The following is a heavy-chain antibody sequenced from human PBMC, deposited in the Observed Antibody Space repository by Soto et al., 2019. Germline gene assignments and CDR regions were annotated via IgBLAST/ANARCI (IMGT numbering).Heavy chain of an antibody. V-gene: IGHV4-59*01. CDR3: ARGGAARRGGYFDP. J-gene: IGHJ5*02. D-gene: IGHD6-6*01. CDR1: GGSITNYY. Sequence: ETLSLTCTVSGGSITNYYWSWVRQPPGTGLEWIGYIYFGGSTNYNPSLKSRVTISVDTSKNQFSLRLTSVTAADTAVYYCARGGAARRGGYFDPWGQGTLVTVSS. CDR2: IYFGGST.